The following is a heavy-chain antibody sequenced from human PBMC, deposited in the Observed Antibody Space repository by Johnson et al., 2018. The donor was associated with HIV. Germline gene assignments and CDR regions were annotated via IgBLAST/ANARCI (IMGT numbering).Heavy chain of an antibody. CDR1: AFTFSSYG. CDR3: AKGLGDAVGTTQDAFDI. V-gene: IGHV3-30*18. J-gene: IGHJ3*02. CDR2: ISFDGNNK. D-gene: IGHD3-16*01. Sequence: QVQLVESGGGVVQPGRSLRLSCAASAFTFSSYGMHWVRQAPGKGLEWVAVISFDGNNKYYTDSVKGRFTISRDNSRNTLYLQLNSLRAEDTAVYYCAKGLGDAVGTTQDAFDIWGQGTMVTVSS.